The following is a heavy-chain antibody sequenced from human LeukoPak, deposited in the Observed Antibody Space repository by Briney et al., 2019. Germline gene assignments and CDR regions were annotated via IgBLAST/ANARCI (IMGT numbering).Heavy chain of an antibody. J-gene: IGHJ4*02. CDR3: ARATVSRIAEDDY. V-gene: IGHV3-21*01. Sequence: GGSLRLSCAASGFTFSSYSMNWVRQAPGKGLEWVSSISSSSSYIYYADSVKGRFTISRDNAKNSLYLQMNSLRAEDMAVYYCARATVSRIAEDDYWGQGTLVTVSS. CDR2: ISSSSSYI. D-gene: IGHD4-11*01. CDR1: GFTFSSYS.